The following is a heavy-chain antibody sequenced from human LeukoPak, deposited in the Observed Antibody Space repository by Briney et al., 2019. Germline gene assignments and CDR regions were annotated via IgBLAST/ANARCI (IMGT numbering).Heavy chain of an antibody. V-gene: IGHV4-61*01. CDR1: GVSVSSGSYY. CDR3: ARGRTRIAVAGTGIYYYYGMDV. J-gene: IGHJ6*02. Sequence: PSETLSLTCTVSGVSVSSGSYYWSWIRQPPGKELEWIGYIYYSGSTNYNPSLKSRVTISVDTSKNQFSLKLSSVTAADTAVYYCARGRTRIAVAGTGIYYYYGMDVWGQGTTVTVSS. CDR2: IYYSGST. D-gene: IGHD6-19*01.